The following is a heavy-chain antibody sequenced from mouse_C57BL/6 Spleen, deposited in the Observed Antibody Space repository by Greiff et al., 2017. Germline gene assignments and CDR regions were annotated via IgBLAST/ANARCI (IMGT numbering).Heavy chain of an antibody. CDR1: GYTFTDYN. CDR2: INPNNGGT. J-gene: IGHJ4*01. Sequence: VQLQQSGPELVKPGASVKIPCKASGYTFTDYNMDWVKQSRGKSLEWIGDINPNNGGTIYNQKFKGKATLTVDKSSSTAYMELRSLTSEDTAVYYCARSLWLRRDYYAMDYWGQGTSVTVSS. D-gene: IGHD2-2*01. V-gene: IGHV1-18*01. CDR3: ARSLWLRRDYYAMDY.